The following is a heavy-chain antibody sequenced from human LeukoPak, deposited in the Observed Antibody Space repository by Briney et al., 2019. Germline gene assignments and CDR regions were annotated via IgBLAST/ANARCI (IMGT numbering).Heavy chain of an antibody. CDR3: ARGRYYDSSGYYSLNFDY. D-gene: IGHD3-22*01. J-gene: IGHJ4*02. CDR1: GGSFSGYY. Sequence: PSETLSLTCAVYGGSFSGYYWSWIRQPPGKGLEWIGEINHSGSTNYNPSLKSRVTISVDTSKNQFSLKLSSVTAADTAVYYCARGRYYDSSGYYSLNFDYWGQGTPVTVSS. V-gene: IGHV4-34*01. CDR2: INHSGST.